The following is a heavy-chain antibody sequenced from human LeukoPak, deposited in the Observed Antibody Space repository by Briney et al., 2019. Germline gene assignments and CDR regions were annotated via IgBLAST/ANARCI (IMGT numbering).Heavy chain of an antibody. J-gene: IGHJ4*02. CDR2: ISSSSSYI. D-gene: IGHD1-26*01. V-gene: IGHV3-21*01. CDR3: ARGSRSGSYALYFDY. Sequence: GGSLRLSCAASGFTFSSYSMNWVRQAPGKGLEWVPSISSSSSYIYYADSVKGRFTISRDNAKNSLYLQMNSLRAEDTAVYYCARGSRSGSYALYFDYWGQGTLVTVSS. CDR1: GFTFSSYS.